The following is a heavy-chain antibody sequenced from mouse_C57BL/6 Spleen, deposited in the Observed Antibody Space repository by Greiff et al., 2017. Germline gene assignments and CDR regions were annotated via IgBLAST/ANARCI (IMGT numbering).Heavy chain of an antibody. Sequence: EVKLQESGPELVKPGASVKMSCKASGYTFTDYNMHWVKQSHGKSLEWIGYINPNNGGTSYNQKFKGKATLTVNKSSSTAYMELRSLTSEDSAVYYCARPYYYGSSYGDWYFDVWGTGTTVTVSS. CDR3: ARPYYYGSSYGDWYFDV. D-gene: IGHD1-1*01. CDR2: INPNNGGT. CDR1: GYTFTDYN. V-gene: IGHV1-22*01. J-gene: IGHJ1*03.